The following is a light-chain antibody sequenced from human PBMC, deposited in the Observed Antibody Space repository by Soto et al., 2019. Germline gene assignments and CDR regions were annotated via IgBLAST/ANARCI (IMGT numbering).Light chain of an antibody. CDR1: SSDLGAYNY. CDR3: NSFTDSSLYV. CDR2: EVT. V-gene: IGLV2-14*01. Sequence: QSALTQPASVSGSLGQSITISCTGTSSDLGAYNYVSWYQQHPGKAPRLVIYEVTNRPSGVSNRFSGSKSGNTASLTISGLQAEDEADYYCNSFTDSSLYVFGTGTKVTVL. J-gene: IGLJ1*01.